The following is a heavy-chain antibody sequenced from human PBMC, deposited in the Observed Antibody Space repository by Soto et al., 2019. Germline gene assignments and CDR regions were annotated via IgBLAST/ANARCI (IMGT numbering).Heavy chain of an antibody. D-gene: IGHD2-2*01. J-gene: IGHJ6*03. Sequence: QVQLVQSGAEVKKPASSVKVSCKASGGTFSSYTISWVRQAPGQGLEWMGRIIPILGIANYAQKFQGRVTITADKSTSTAYMELSSLRSEDTAVYYCARAYLVRSTRNYYYYMDVWGKGTTVTVSS. CDR1: GGTFSSYT. V-gene: IGHV1-69*02. CDR2: IIPILGIA. CDR3: ARAYLVRSTRNYYYYMDV.